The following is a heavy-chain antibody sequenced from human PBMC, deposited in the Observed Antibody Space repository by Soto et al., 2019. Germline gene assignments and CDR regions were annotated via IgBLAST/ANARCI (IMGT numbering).Heavy chain of an antibody. V-gene: IGHV4-34*01. CDR1: GGSFSGYY. D-gene: IGHD2-8*02. Sequence: LSLTCAVYGGSFSGYYWTWIRQPPGTGLEWIGEINHSGSTNYNPSLKSRVTISVDTSKNQFSLKLTSVTAADTAVYYCARDRITGLLDYWGQGTLVTVSS. CDR3: ARDRITGLLDY. CDR2: INHSGST. J-gene: IGHJ4*02.